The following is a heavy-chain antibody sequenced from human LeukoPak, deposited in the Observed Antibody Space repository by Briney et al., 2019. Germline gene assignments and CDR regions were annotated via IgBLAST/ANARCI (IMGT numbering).Heavy chain of an antibody. CDR2: ISSSSSTI. Sequence: GGSLRLSCAASGFTFSSYSMNWVRQAPGKGLEWVSYISSSSSTIYYADSVKGRFTISRDNAKNSLYLQMNSLRAEDTAVYYCASQGGHYFDYWGQGTLVTVSS. CDR1: GFTFSSYS. CDR3: ASQGGHYFDY. V-gene: IGHV3-48*01. D-gene: IGHD3-16*01. J-gene: IGHJ4*02.